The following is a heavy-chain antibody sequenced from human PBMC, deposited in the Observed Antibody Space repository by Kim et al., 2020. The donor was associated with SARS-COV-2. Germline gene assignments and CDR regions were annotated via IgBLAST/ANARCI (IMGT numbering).Heavy chain of an antibody. CDR3: ARVSYCGSDCYRSVDS. D-gene: IGHD2-21*02. CDR1: GFTFNTYA. J-gene: IGHJ4*02. CDR2: IGASGGTT. Sequence: GGSLRLSCIASGFTFNTYAMGWVRQAPGKGLEWVSAIGASGGTTYYPDSVKGRFTISRDNSKNAVFLQMNSLRAEDTAIYYCARVSYCGSDCYRSVDSWGQGTLVTVSS. V-gene: IGHV3-23*01.